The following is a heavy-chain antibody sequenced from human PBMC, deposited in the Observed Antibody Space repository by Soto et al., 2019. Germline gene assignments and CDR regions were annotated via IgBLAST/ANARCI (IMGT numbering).Heavy chain of an antibody. V-gene: IGHV4-59*01. CDR2: IYYSGST. CDR3: ARRYGYSFDY. J-gene: IGHJ4*02. Sequence: PSETLSLTCTVSGGSIRSYYWSWIRQPPGKGLEWIGYIYYSGSTNYNPSIKSRDTKSVDTSKNQFSLKFSFVTAADTAVYYCARRYGYSFDYWGQGTLVTVS. CDR1: GGSIRSYY. D-gene: IGHD5-18*01.